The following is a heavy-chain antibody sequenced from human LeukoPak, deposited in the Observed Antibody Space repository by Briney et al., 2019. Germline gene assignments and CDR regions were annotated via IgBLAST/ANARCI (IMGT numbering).Heavy chain of an antibody. CDR2: ISSSSSCI. CDR1: GFTFSSYS. Sequence: GGSLRLSCAASGFTFSSYSMNWVRQAPGKGLEWVSSISSSSSCIYYADSVKGRFTISRDNAKNSLYLQMNSLRAEDTAVYYCARDSSYYDILTGYLPHTRTLDYWGQGTLVTVSS. D-gene: IGHD3-9*01. J-gene: IGHJ4*02. V-gene: IGHV3-21*01. CDR3: ARDSSYYDILTGYLPHTRTLDY.